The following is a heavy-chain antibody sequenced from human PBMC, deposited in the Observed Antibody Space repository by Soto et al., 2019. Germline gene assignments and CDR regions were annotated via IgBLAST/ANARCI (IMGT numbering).Heavy chain of an antibody. V-gene: IGHV4-59*01. CDR1: GGSIRNFY. D-gene: IGHD6-13*01. J-gene: IGHJ4*02. CDR3: ARALAAPGTNNFDY. CDR2: IYYRGTT. Sequence: SETLSLTCSVSGGSIRNFYWHWIRQPPGRGLEWVGYIYYRGTTKYSASLRSRVTISVDTSQNQISLRLTSVTAADTAVYFCARALAAPGTNNFDYWGQGISVTVSS.